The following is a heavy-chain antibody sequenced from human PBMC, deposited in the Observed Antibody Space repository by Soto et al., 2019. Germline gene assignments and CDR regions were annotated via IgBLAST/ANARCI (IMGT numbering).Heavy chain of an antibody. CDR3: ARRKGDYYDSSGYHYYFDY. V-gene: IGHV1-2*02. CDR1: GYTFTDYY. D-gene: IGHD3-22*01. Sequence: QVQLVQSGAAVKKPWASVKVSCKASGYTFTDYYVHWVRQAPGQGLEWMGWINPNSGGTKSAQKFQGRGTMTRDTSISTAYMELSRLRSDDTAVYYCARRKGDYYDSSGYHYYFDYWGQGTLVTVSS. CDR2: INPNSGGT. J-gene: IGHJ4*02.